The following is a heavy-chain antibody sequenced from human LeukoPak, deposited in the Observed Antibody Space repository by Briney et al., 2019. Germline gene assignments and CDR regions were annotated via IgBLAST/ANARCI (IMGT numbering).Heavy chain of an antibody. J-gene: IGHJ2*01. CDR1: GGSISSYY. CDR3: ARSRREYSSRSYWYFDL. D-gene: IGHD5-18*01. CDR2: IYYSGST. V-gene: IGHV4-59*01. Sequence: SETLSLTCTVSGGSISSYYWSWIRQPPGKGLEWIGYIYYSGSTNYNPSLKSRVTISVDTSKNQFSLKLSSVTAADTAVYYCARSRREYSSRSYWYFDLWGRGTLVTVSS.